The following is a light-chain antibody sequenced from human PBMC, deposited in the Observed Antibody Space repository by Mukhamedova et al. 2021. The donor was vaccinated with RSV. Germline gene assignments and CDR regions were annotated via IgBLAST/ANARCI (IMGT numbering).Light chain of an antibody. CDR2: EIN. CDR3: SSYATSSTWV. V-gene: IGLV2-14*01. Sequence: GKAPRLMIYEINTRPSGVSDRFSASKSGNTASLTISGLQADDEADYYCSSYATSSTWVFGGGTKVTVL. J-gene: IGLJ3*02.